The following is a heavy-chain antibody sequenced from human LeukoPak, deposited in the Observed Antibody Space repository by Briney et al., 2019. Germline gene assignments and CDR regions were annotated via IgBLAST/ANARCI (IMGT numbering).Heavy chain of an antibody. CDR3: AKGQGFSSTWYADH. J-gene: IGHJ5*02. V-gene: IGHV3-23*01. CDR2: ISGSGSDT. D-gene: IGHD6-13*01. CDR1: GFTFSFYA. Sequence: PGGSLRLSCAASGFTFSFYAMSWVRQAPGKGLEWVSTISGSGSDTSYADSVRGRFTISRDNPKNTLYLQLTNLRDEDTAVYFCAKGQGFSSTWYADHWGQGTLVTVCS.